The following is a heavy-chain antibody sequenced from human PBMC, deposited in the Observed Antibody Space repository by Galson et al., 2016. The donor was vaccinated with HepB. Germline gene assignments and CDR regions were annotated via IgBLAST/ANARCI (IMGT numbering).Heavy chain of an antibody. CDR3: AMNFYDYIWGSYPL. CDR2: VDPSGST. CDR1: GGSFSSFY. Sequence: LSLTCAVSGGSFSSFYWAWIRQPPGKGLEWIGEVDPSGSTYSNSSLKSRVTFSIDTPKNQFSLNLTSVTAADTAVYYCAMNFYDYIWGSYPLWGQGTMVTVSS. V-gene: IGHV4-34*01. J-gene: IGHJ3*01. D-gene: IGHD3-16*02.